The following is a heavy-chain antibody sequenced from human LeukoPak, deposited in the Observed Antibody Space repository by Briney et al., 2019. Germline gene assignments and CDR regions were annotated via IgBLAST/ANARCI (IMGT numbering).Heavy chain of an antibody. Sequence: PGGSLRLSCAASGFTFSTYWMSWVRQAPGKGLEWVAVISYDGSNKYYADSVKGRFTISRDNSKNTLYLQMNSLRAEDTAVYYCARDLTHYYDSSGYYWADYYYYYMDVWGKGTTVTVSS. CDR1: GFTFSTYW. J-gene: IGHJ6*03. CDR2: ISYDGSNK. CDR3: ARDLTHYYDSSGYYWADYYYYYMDV. D-gene: IGHD3-22*01. V-gene: IGHV3-30*03.